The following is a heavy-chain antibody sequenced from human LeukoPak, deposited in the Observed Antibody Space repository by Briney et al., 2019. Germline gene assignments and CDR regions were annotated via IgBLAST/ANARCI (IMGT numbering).Heavy chain of an antibody. CDR1: GFTFRSYG. CDR2: IKSKTDGGTT. D-gene: IGHD3-16*02. V-gene: IGHV3-15*01. CDR3: ITDPDMYYDYVWGSYRSWDHEY. J-gene: IGHJ4*02. Sequence: GGSLRLSCAASGFTFRSYGMHWVRQAPGKGLEWVGRIKSKTDGGTTDYAAPGKGRFIISRDDSTDTLYLQMNSLKTEDTAVYYCITDPDMYYDYVWGSYRSWDHEYWGQGTLVTVSS.